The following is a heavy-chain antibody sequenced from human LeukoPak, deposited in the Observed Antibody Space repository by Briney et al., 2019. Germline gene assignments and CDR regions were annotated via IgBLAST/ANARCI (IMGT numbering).Heavy chain of an antibody. CDR3: ATFCSGGSCYSHDAFDI. Sequence: ASVKVSCKASGGTFSSYAISRVRQAPGHGLEWMGGIIPIFGTANYAQKFQGRVTITEAESTSTAYTDLSSLRSEDTAVYYCATFCSGGSCYSHDAFDIWGQGTMVTVSS. CDR1: GGTFSSYA. CDR2: IIPIFGTA. J-gene: IGHJ3*02. V-gene: IGHV1-69*13. D-gene: IGHD2-15*01.